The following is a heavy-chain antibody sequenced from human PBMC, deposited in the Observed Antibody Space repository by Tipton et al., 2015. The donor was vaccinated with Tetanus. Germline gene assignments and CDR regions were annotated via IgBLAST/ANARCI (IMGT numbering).Heavy chain of an antibody. Sequence: SLRLSCAASGFTSSTYWMTWVRQAPGKGLEWVANIKQDGSEKYYVDSVKGRFTISRDNAKNSLYLQMNSLRAEDTAVYYCARRSGRFMDVWGQGTTVTVSS. V-gene: IGHV3-7*01. J-gene: IGHJ6*02. CDR3: ARRSGRFMDV. D-gene: IGHD3-3*01. CDR2: IKQDGSEK. CDR1: GFTSSTYW.